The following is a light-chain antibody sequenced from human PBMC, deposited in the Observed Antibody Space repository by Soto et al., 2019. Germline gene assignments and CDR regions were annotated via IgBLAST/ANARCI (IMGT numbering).Light chain of an antibody. Sequence: EILMTQSPATLSVSPGEGLTLSCRASQSISRALAWYQQRPGQAPRLLIYGASSRATGVPDRFSGSGSGTDFTLTINRLEPEDFAVYYCQQYDNSPLTFGGGTKVDIK. CDR1: QSISRA. CDR2: GAS. V-gene: IGKV3-15*01. J-gene: IGKJ4*01. CDR3: QQYDNSPLT.